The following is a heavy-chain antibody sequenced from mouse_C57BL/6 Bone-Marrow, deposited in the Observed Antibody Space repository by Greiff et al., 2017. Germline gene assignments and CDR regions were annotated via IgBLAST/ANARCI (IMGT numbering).Heavy chain of an antibody. J-gene: IGHJ3*01. CDR3: ARLGPYDGFAY. D-gene: IGHD2-12*01. CDR2: IDPSDSYT. CDR1: GYTFTSYW. V-gene: IGHV1-50*01. Sequence: QVQLKQPGAELVKPGASVKLSCKASGYTFTSYWMQWVKQRPGQGLEWIGEIDPSDSYTNYNQKFKGKATLTVDTSSSTAYMQLSSLTSEDSAVYYCARLGPYDGFAYWGQGTLVTVSA.